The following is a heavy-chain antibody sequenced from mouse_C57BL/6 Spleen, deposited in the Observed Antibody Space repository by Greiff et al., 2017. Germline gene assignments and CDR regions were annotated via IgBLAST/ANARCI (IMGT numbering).Heavy chain of an antibody. CDR2: IYPGDGDT. V-gene: IGHV1-82*01. D-gene: IGHD3-3*01. CDR1: GYAFSSSW. J-gene: IGHJ2*01. CDR3: ARWGWERGYFDY. Sequence: VKLQESGPELVKPGASVKISCKASGYAFSSSWMNWVKQRPGKGLEWIGRIYPGDGDTNYNGKFKGKATLTADKSSSTAYMQLRSLTSEDSAVYFCARWGWERGYFDYWGQGTTLTVSS.